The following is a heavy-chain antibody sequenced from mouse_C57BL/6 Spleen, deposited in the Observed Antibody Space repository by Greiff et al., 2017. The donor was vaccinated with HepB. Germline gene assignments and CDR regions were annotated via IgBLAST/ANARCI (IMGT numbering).Heavy chain of an antibody. CDR1: GYTFTSYW. D-gene: IGHD2-12*01. Sequence: QVQLQQPGAELVKPGASVKMSCKASGYTFTSYWITWVKQRPGQGLEWIGDIYPGSGSTNYNEKFKSKATLTVDTSSSTASMQRSSLTSEDSAVYYCARSDYSNDSYFDVWGTGTTVTVSS. J-gene: IGHJ1*03. CDR3: ARSDYSNDSYFDV. CDR2: IYPGSGST. V-gene: IGHV1-55*01.